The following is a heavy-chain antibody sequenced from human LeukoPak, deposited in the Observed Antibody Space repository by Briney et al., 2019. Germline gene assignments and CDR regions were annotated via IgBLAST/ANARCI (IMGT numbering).Heavy chain of an antibody. CDR3: AADDMVALN. CDR1: GFTFTSSA. J-gene: IGHJ4*02. V-gene: IGHV1-58*02. D-gene: IGHD5-12*01. CDR2: IVVGSGNT. Sequence: TSVKVSCKASGFTFTSSAMQWVRQARGQRLEWIGWIVVGSGNTNYAQKFQERVTITRDMSTSTVYMKLGSLRSEDTAVYYCAADDMVALNWGQGTLVTVSS.